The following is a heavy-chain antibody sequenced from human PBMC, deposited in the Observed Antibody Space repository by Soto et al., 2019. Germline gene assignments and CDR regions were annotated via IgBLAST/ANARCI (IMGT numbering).Heavy chain of an antibody. D-gene: IGHD3-3*01. V-gene: IGHV3-23*01. Sequence: EVQLLESGGGLVQPGGSLRLSCAASGFTFSSYAMSWVRQAPGKGLEWVSAISGSGGSTYYADSVKGRFTLSRDNSKNTLYLQMNSLRAEDTAVYYCAKDVPLEGRGSGYYFAPLDAFDIWGQGTMVTVSS. CDR1: GFTFSSYA. CDR3: AKDVPLEGRGSGYYFAPLDAFDI. J-gene: IGHJ3*02. CDR2: ISGSGGST.